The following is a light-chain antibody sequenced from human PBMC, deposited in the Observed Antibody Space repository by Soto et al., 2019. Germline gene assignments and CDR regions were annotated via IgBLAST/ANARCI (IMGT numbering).Light chain of an antibody. CDR1: QGISSY. J-gene: IGKJ5*01. CDR2: AAS. Sequence: AIRMTQSPSSLSASTGDRVTITCRASQGISSYLAWYQQKPGKAPKLLIYAASTLQSGVPSRFSGSGSGTDFTLTISCLQSEDFATYYCQQYYSYSGPTFGQGTRLEIK. CDR3: QQYYSYSGPT. V-gene: IGKV1-8*01.